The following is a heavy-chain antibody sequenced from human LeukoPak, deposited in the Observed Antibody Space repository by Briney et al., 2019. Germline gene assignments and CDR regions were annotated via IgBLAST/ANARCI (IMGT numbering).Heavy chain of an antibody. D-gene: IGHD6-19*01. J-gene: IGHJ5*02. V-gene: IGHV4-59*01. Sequence: SETLSLTCSVSGGSISTYYWSWIRQPPGKGLEWIGYIYYSGSNNYNPSLKSQVTMSVDTSKNQFSLKLTSVTAADTAVYYCARSRSSGWPDYPSWGQGTLVTVSA. CDR2: IYYSGSN. CDR3: ARSRSSGWPDYPS. CDR1: GGSISTYY.